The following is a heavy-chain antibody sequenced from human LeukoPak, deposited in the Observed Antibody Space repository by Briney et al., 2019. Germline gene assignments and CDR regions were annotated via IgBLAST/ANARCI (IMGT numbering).Heavy chain of an antibody. CDR1: GYGFTSYW. J-gene: IGHJ3*02. Sequence: GESLKISCKASGYGFTSYWIVWVRQMPGKGLEWMGIIHPGDSDTRYSPSFQGQVTISADRFISTAYLQWSSLKASDTATYYCARHSDGFDIWGQGTMVTVSS. V-gene: IGHV5-51*01. CDR3: ARHSDGFDI. CDR2: IHPGDSDT.